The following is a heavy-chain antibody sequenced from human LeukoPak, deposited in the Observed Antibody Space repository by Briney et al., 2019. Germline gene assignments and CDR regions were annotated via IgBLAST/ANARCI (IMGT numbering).Heavy chain of an antibody. J-gene: IGHJ5*02. V-gene: IGHV4-4*09. CDR1: GGSISSYY. CDR2: IYTSGST. D-gene: IGHD6-13*01. Sequence: SETLSLTCTVSGGSISSYYWSWIRQPPGKGLEWIGYIYTSGSTNYSPSLKSRVTISVDTSKNQFSLKLSSVTAADTAVYYCARVLGQAAAGYWFDPWGQGTLVTVSS. CDR3: ARVLGQAAAGYWFDP.